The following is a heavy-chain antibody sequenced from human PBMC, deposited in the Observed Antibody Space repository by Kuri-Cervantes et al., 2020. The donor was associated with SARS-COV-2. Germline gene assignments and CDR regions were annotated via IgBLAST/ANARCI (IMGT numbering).Heavy chain of an antibody. Sequence: GESLKISCAASGFTFSSYWMHWVRQAPGKGLVWVSRINSDGSSTSYADSVKGRFTISRDNAKNTLYLQMNSLRAEDTAVYYCARGDFWNGYYNWYFDLWGRGTLVTVSS. CDR1: GFTFSSYW. D-gene: IGHD3-3*01. CDR3: ARGDFWNGYYNWYFDL. V-gene: IGHV3-74*01. CDR2: INSDGSST. J-gene: IGHJ2*01.